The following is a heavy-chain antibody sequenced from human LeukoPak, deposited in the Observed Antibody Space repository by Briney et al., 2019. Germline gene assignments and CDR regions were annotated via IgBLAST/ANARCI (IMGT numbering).Heavy chain of an antibody. D-gene: IGHD2-15*01. CDR2: VSVSGNT. CDR1: GFTFRSYA. CDR3: AKAPVTTCSGAYCYPFDY. Sequence: PGWSLRLSCAASGFTFRSYAMSWVRQGPGKGLEWVSAVSVSGNTYHADSVKGRFTIYRDSYKNTLYLQMNSLKAEDAAVYYCAKAPVTTCSGAYCYPFDYWGQGTLVTVSP. V-gene: IGHV3-23*01. J-gene: IGHJ4*02.